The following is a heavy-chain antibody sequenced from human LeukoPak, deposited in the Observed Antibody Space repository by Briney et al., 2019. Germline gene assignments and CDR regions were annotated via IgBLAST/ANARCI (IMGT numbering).Heavy chain of an antibody. CDR3: ARDSSGSKDY. CDR2: IYYSGST. J-gene: IGHJ4*02. Sequence: SETLSLTCTVSGGSVSSSHYWDWIRQPPGKGLEWIGSIYYSGSTYYNPSLKSRVTISVDTSKNQFSLKLSSVTAADTAVYYCARDSSGSKDYWGQGTLVTVSS. V-gene: IGHV4-39*07. D-gene: IGHD1-26*01. CDR1: GGSVSSSHY.